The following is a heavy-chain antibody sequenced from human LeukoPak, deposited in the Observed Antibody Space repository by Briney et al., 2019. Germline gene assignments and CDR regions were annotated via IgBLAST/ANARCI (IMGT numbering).Heavy chain of an antibody. CDR3: ARDYCSGGSCYSDAFDI. Sequence: SQTLSLTCAISGDSVSSNSAAWNWIRQSPSRGLEWLGRTYYRSKWYNDYAVSVKGRITINPDTSKNQFSLQLNSVTPEDTAVYYCARDYCSGGSCYSDAFDIWGQGTMVTVSS. D-gene: IGHD2-15*01. J-gene: IGHJ3*02. CDR1: GDSVSSNSAA. CDR2: TYYRSKWYN. V-gene: IGHV6-1*01.